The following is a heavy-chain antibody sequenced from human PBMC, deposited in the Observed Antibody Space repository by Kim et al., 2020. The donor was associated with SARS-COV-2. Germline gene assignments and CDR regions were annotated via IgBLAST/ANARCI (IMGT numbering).Heavy chain of an antibody. J-gene: IGHJ6*03. V-gene: IGHV4-59*08. CDR2: IYYSGST. D-gene: IGHD6-19*01. CDR1: GGSISSYY. CDR3: VRVWGAGYSIGWYYSYYY. Sequence: SETLSLTCTVSGGSISSYYWSWIRQPPGKGLEGIGYIYYSGSTNYNPPLKSRVTISVDTSKNQFSLKLSSVTAADTAAYYCVRVWGAGYSIGWYYSYYY.